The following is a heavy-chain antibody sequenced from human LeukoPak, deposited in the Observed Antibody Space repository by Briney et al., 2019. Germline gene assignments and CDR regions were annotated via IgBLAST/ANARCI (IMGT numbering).Heavy chain of an antibody. V-gene: IGHV3-48*04. CDR3: ARGSNPGPGGFDI. CDR2: SSYSGSTI. D-gene: IGHD2-15*01. CDR1: GFTFSSYA. Sequence: PGGSLRLSCAASGFTFSSYAMSWVRQAPGKGLEWVSYSSYSGSTIYYADSVKGRFTISRDNAKNSLYLQMNSLRAEDTAVYYCARGSNPGPGGFDIWGQGTMVTVSS. J-gene: IGHJ3*02.